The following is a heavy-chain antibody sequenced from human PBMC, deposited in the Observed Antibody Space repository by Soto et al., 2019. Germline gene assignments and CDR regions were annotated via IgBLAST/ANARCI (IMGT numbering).Heavy chain of an antibody. Sequence: ASAKLSCEASGYAFSGYYMHWVRQAPGQGLEWMGIINPSGGSTSYAQKFQGRVTMTRDTSTSTVYMELSSLRSEDTAVYYCARGGAKEGYYDSSGYFNWFDPWGQGTLVTVSS. J-gene: IGHJ5*02. D-gene: IGHD3-22*01. V-gene: IGHV1-46*01. CDR2: INPSGGST. CDR3: ARGGAKEGYYDSSGYFNWFDP. CDR1: GYAFSGYY.